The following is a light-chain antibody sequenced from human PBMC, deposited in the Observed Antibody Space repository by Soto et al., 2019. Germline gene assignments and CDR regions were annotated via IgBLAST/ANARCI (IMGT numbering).Light chain of an antibody. CDR1: QSVASN. V-gene: IGKV3-15*01. CDR3: QQYIYWPWT. Sequence: EIVMTQSPASLSVSPGESVTLSCRASQSVASNLAWYQQKPGQAPRLLIYGASTRATGIPARFSGSGSGTEFTLTISSLQSEDFAVYYCQQYIYWPWTFGQGTKV. CDR2: GAS. J-gene: IGKJ1*01.